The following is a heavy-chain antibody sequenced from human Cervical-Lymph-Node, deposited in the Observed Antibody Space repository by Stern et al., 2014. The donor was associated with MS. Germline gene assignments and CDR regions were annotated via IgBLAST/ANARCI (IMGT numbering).Heavy chain of an antibody. V-gene: IGHV1-2*06. D-gene: IGHD2-2*02. CDR3: ARQVKGCTSTSCYMMLAY. CDR2: INPNTGGT. CDR1: GYIFTGYY. Sequence: QVQLVQSGAEVKKPGASVKVSCKASGYIFTGYYMHWVRQAPGQGLEWMGRINPNTGGTNYAQKFQGRVTMTTDTSSSTAYMELSRLRSDDTAVYYCARQVKGCTSTSCYMMLAYWGQGTLVTVSS. J-gene: IGHJ4*02.